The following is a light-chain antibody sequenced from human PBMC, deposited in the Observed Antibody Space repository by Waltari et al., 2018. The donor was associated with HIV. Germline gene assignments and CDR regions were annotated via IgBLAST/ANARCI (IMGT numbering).Light chain of an antibody. Sequence: DIHMTQSPVPLSASVGDRLTITCRASQNIDTYLNWFQQKPGKAPHLLIYAASNLQSGVPSRFSGSGSGTDFTLTISKLQAEDVAVYCCQQSYSIPYTFALGTKL. CDR1: QNIDTY. CDR3: QQSYSIPYT. J-gene: IGKJ2*01. V-gene: IGKV1-39*01. CDR2: AAS.